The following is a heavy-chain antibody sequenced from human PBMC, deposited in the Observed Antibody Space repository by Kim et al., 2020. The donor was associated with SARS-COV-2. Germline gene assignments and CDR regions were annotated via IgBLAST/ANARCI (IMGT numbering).Heavy chain of an antibody. CDR1: GFIFSTYS. V-gene: IGHV3-48*02. CDR2: ISVGSATI. CDR3: ARHRHYGLWTHYTPQHY. Sequence: GGSLRLSCAASGFIFSTYSMFWVRQAPGKGLEWVSYISVGSATIYYADSVKGRFTISRDDAKSSLFLQLNSLRDEDTAVYYFARHRHYGLWTHYTPQHY. J-gene: IGHJ4*01. D-gene: IGHD3-10*01.